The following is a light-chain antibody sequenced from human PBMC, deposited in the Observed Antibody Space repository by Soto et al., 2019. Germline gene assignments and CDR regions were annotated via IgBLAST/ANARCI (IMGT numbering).Light chain of an antibody. J-gene: IGLJ1*01. Sequence: QSVLTQPPSAPGPPVQSVTISCTGTSSDVGGYNFVSWYQHFPGKAPKLIIYEVTKRPSGVPDRFSGSKSGNTASLTVSGLQTDDEADYYCSSYGGSNNFVFGTGTKGTVL. CDR1: SSDVGGYNF. CDR2: EVT. CDR3: SSYGGSNNFV. V-gene: IGLV2-8*01.